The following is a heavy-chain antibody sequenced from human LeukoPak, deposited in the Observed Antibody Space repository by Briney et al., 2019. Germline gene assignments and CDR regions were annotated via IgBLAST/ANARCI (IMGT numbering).Heavy chain of an antibody. J-gene: IGHJ4*02. V-gene: IGHV3-7*01. Sequence: PGGSLRLSCAPSVFTHSSYWMRGVRGARGGGRESVANIKQDGSEKFYVDSVKGRFPLSRDNAKNSLYLQMTSLRAEDTAVYYCAKQPDKGYSYGYWGYFDYWGQGTLVTVSS. CDR3: AKQPDKGYSYGYWGYFDY. D-gene: IGHD5-18*01. CDR2: IKQDGSEK. CDR1: VFTHSSYW.